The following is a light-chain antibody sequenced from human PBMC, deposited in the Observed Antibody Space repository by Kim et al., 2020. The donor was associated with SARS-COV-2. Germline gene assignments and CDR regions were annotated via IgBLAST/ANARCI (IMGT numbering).Light chain of an antibody. V-gene: IGLV2-14*01. CDR1: SSDVGDYNY. Sequence: QSALTQPASVSGSPGQSITISCTGTSSDVGDYNYVSWYQQHPGKAPKLLIYDVIKRPSGISNRFSGSKSGNTASLTISGLQAEDEADYHCSSYTSSDSTTVIFGGGTQLTVL. J-gene: IGLJ2*01. CDR3: SSYTSSDSTTVI. CDR2: DVI.